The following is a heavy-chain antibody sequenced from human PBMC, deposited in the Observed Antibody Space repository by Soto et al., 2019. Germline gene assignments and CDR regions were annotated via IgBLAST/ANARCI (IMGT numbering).Heavy chain of an antibody. CDR1: GFTFSDYE. J-gene: IGHJ6*02. CDR2: ISASGATI. CDR3: AKYYFGMDV. V-gene: IGHV3-48*03. Sequence: EEQLVESGGGLVQPGGSLRLSGAASGFTFSDYEVNWVREAPGKGLEWISYISASGATIHYADSVRGRLTISRDNAKNSVYLQMNSLRADDTGVYYCAKYYFGMDVWGQGTTVAVSS. D-gene: IGHD3-10*01.